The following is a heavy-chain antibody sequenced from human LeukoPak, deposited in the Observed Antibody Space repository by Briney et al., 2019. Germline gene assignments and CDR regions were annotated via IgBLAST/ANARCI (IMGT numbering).Heavy chain of an antibody. J-gene: IGHJ6*02. V-gene: IGHV4-39*07. Sequence: SETLSLTCTVSGGSITSVSYYWGWIRQPPGKGLEWIGSIYYSGSTYYNPSLKSRVTISVDTSKNQFSLKLSSVTAADTAVYYCARENVYGDYEWYYYGMDVWGQGTTVTVSS. CDR2: IYYSGST. CDR3: ARENVYGDYEWYYYGMDV. CDR1: GGSITSVSYY. D-gene: IGHD4-17*01.